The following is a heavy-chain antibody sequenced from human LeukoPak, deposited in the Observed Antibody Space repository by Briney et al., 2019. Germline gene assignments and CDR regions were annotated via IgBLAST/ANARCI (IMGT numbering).Heavy chain of an antibody. V-gene: IGHV3-7*01. CDR1: GFKLNEKW. J-gene: IGHJ4*02. CDR2: INQDGNEQ. Sequence: GGSLRLSSVASGFKLNEKWMTWVSQAPGKGLEWEANINQDGNEQFYVDSVKGRFTISRDNAKNSLYLKMSGLRAEDTAVYYCADPPSDYWGQGTLVAVSS. CDR3: ADPPSDY.